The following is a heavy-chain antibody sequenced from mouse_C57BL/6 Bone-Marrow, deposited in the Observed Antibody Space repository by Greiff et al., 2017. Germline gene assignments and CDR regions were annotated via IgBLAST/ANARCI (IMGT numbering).Heavy chain of an antibody. V-gene: IGHV5-4*01. CDR2: ISDGGSYT. CDR3: ARGYGSHFDY. Sequence: EVQRVESGGGLVKPGGSLKLSCAASGFTFSSYAMSWVRQTPEKRLEWVATISDGGSYTYYPDNVKGRFTISRDNAKNNLYLQMSHLKSEDTAMYYCARGYGSHFDYWGQGTTLTVAS. CDR1: GFTFSSYA. J-gene: IGHJ2*01. D-gene: IGHD1-1*01.